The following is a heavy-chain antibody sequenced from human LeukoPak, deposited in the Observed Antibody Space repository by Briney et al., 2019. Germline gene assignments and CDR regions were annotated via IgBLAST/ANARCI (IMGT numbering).Heavy chain of an antibody. J-gene: IGHJ3*02. Sequence: GGSLRLSCAASGVTVRSNYMNWVRQAPGKGLEWVALIFSGNSTYYADSVEGRFTISRDNSKNTLFLQMNSLRVEDTAVYYCARDPAYCGGDCYSVYQDAFDIWGQGARVTVSS. CDR2: IFSGNST. CDR3: ARDPAYCGGDCYSVYQDAFDI. D-gene: IGHD2-21*02. V-gene: IGHV3-53*01. CDR1: GVTVRSNY.